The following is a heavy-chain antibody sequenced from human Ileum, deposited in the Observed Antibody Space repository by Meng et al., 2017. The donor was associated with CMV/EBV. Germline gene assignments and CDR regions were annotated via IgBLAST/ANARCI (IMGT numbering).Heavy chain of an antibody. CDR1: GDSTNKKY. Sequence: VLVQDAGPGLLKPSETLSLPSIVSGDSTNKKYWNWVCQPAGKGLEWIGRIHSTGDTYYNPSLKSRVTISIDTSKNQFFLNLNSVTAADTAMYYCARWVPGSPGFDFWGHGTLVTVSS. D-gene: IGHD1-1*01. V-gene: IGHV4-4*07. J-gene: IGHJ4*01. CDR3: ARWVPGSPGFDF. CDR2: IHSTGDT.